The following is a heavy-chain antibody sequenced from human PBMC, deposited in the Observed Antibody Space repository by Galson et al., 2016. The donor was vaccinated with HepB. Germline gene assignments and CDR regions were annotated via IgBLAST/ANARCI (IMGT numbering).Heavy chain of an antibody. CDR1: GFTFSSYL. V-gene: IGHV3-74*01. CDR2: IHFAGFTT. Sequence: SLRLSCAASGFTFSSYLMHWVRQAPGKGLVWVSRIHFAGFTTIYADSVKGRSTISRDNARNSLYLQVNSLRAEDTAVYYCAKDLSYWNSPFFDYWGQGTMVTVSS. J-gene: IGHJ4*03. CDR3: AKDLSYWNSPFFDY. D-gene: IGHD1-7*01.